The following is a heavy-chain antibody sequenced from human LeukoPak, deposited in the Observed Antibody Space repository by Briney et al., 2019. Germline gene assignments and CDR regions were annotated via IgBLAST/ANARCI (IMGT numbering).Heavy chain of an antibody. CDR3: AKATYYDILTGYSDY. CDR2: ISGSGGST. V-gene: IGHV3-23*01. CDR1: GFTFSSYA. D-gene: IGHD3-9*01. Sequence: GGSLRLSCAASGFTFSSYAMSWVRQAPGKGLKWVSGISGSGGSTYYADSVKGRFTISRDNSKNTLYLQMNSLRAEDTAVYYCAKATYYDILTGYSDYWGQGTLVTVSS. J-gene: IGHJ4*02.